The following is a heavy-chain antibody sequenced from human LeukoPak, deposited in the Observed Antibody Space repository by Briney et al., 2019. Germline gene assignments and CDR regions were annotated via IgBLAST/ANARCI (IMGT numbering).Heavy chain of an antibody. CDR3: ARDSTYYYASGSSGPHYFDY. CDR2: ISYVGGIT. D-gene: IGHD3-10*01. Sequence: GGSLRLSCAASGFTFSSYAMHWVWQAPGKGLEWVAVISYVGGITNYADSVKGRFTISRDNSKNTLYLQLNSLRAEDAAVYYCARDSTYYYASGSSGPHYFDYWGQGTLVTASS. J-gene: IGHJ4*02. V-gene: IGHV3-30*01. CDR1: GFTFSSYA.